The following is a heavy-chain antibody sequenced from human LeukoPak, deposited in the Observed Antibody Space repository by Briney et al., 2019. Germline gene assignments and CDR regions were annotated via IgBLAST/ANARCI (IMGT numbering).Heavy chain of an antibody. D-gene: IGHD2/OR15-2a*01. CDR1: GFTFSNAW. Sequence: GGSLRLSCAASGFTFSNAWMSWVRQAPGKGLEWVANIKQDGSEKYYVDSVKGRFTISRDNAKNSLYLQMNSPRAEDTAVYYCARDLDGGSMLDPWGQGTLVTVSS. V-gene: IGHV3-7*01. CDR2: IKQDGSEK. J-gene: IGHJ5*02. CDR3: ARDLDGGSMLDP.